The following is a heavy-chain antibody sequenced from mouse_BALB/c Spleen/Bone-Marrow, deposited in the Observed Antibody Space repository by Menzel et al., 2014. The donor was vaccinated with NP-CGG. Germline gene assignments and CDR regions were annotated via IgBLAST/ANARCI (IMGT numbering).Heavy chain of an antibody. V-gene: IGHV5-17*02. CDR2: ISSGSNTI. J-gene: IGHJ3*01. Sequence: EVQVVESGGGLVQPGGSRKLSCAASGFTFSSFGMHWIRRAPEKGLEWVAYISSGSNTIYYEDTVKGRFTISRDNPKNTLFLQMTSLRSEDTAMYYCARRGTMITAGPFAYWGQGTLVTVSA. CDR1: GFTFSSFG. D-gene: IGHD2-4*01. CDR3: ARRGTMITAGPFAY.